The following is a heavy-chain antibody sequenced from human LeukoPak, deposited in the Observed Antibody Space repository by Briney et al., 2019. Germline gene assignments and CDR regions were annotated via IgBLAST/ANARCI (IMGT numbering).Heavy chain of an antibody. Sequence: SETLSLTCTVSGGSISSYYWSWIRQPAGKGLEWIGRIYTSGSTNYNPSLTSRVTMSVDTSKNQFSLKLSSVTAADTAVYYCARDPGNDYVWGSYRYTPWYFDLWGRGTLVTVSS. V-gene: IGHV4-4*07. D-gene: IGHD3-16*02. CDR2: IYTSGST. CDR3: ARDPGNDYVWGSYRYTPWYFDL. J-gene: IGHJ2*01. CDR1: GGSISSYY.